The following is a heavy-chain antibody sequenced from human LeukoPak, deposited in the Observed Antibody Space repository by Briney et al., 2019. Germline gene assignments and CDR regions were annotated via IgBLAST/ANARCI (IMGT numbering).Heavy chain of an antibody. CDR3: AKEKSPYNRNDGYYYGMDV. CDR2: ISGSGGST. Sequence: GGSLRLSCAASGFTFSSYAMSWVRQAPGKGLEWVSAISGSGGSTYYADSVKGRFTISRDNSKNTLYLQMNSLRAEDTAVYYCAKEKSPYNRNDGYYYGMDVWGQGTTVTVSS. CDR1: GFTFSSYA. J-gene: IGHJ6*02. V-gene: IGHV3-23*01. D-gene: IGHD1-20*01.